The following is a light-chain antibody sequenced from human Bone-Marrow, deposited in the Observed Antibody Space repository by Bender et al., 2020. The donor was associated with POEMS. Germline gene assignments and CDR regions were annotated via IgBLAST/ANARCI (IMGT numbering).Light chain of an antibody. CDR2: QDD. CDR1: KLEDKY. V-gene: IGLV3-25*03. CDR3: HSADSSGSSVV. J-gene: IGLJ2*01. Sequence: SYELTQSPSVSVSPGQTARITCSGDKLEDKYICWYQQRSGQSPLLIIYQDDKRPSGIPGRFSGFTSGTTVTLTITGVQAEDEATYYCHSADSSGSSVVFGGGTKLTVL.